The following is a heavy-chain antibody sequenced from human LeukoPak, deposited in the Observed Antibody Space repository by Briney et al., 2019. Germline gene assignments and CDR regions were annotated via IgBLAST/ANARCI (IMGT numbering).Heavy chain of an antibody. Sequence: GASVMVSCKASGYSFTHHNVHWVRQAPGQALEWMGWTKPNNGDTKFSQKLQDRVTLTSDTSIDTAYMEMSGLTSDDTAIYYCARVLSAVTSTFDYWGQGTLVTVSS. D-gene: IGHD4-17*01. J-gene: IGHJ4*02. CDR2: TKPNNGDT. CDR1: GYSFTHHN. CDR3: ARVLSAVTSTFDY. V-gene: IGHV1-2*02.